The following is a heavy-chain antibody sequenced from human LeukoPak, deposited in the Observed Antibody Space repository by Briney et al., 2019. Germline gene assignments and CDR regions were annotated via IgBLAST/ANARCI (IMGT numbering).Heavy chain of an antibody. CDR1: GGSISSSSYY. V-gene: IGHV4-39*07. J-gene: IGHJ4*02. D-gene: IGHD5-18*01. CDR3: ATYTTAMVIFDS. Sequence: PSETLSLTCTVSGGSISSSSYYWGWIRQPPGKGLEWIGSIYYSGSTYYNPSLKSRVTISVDTSKNQFSLKLSSVTAADTAVYYCATYTTAMVIFDSWGQGTLVTVSS. CDR2: IYYSGST.